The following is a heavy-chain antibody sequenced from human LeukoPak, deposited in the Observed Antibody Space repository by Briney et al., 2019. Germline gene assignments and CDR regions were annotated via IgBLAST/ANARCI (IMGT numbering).Heavy chain of an antibody. Sequence: SETLSLACTVSGGSISSSSYYWGWIRQPPGKGLEWIGSIYYSGSTYYNPSLKSRVTISVDTSKNQFSLKLSSVTAADTAVYYCARLLDAFDIWGQGTMVTVSS. V-gene: IGHV4-39*01. J-gene: IGHJ3*02. D-gene: IGHD1-26*01. CDR2: IYYSGST. CDR3: ARLLDAFDI. CDR1: GGSISSSSYY.